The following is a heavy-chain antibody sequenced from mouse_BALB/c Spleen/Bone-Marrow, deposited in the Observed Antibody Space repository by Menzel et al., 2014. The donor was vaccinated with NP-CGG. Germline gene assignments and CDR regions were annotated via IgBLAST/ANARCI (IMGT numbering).Heavy chain of an antibody. Sequence: EVKLVESGGGLVKPGGSLKLSCAASGFAFSGYDMSWVRQTPEKRLEWVAYISSGGSNTYYPDTVKGRFTISRDNAKNTLYLQMNSLKSEDTAMYYCARQRGYAYAMDYWGQGTSVTVSS. D-gene: IGHD2-2*01. V-gene: IGHV5-12-1*01. CDR2: ISSGGSNT. CDR3: ARQRGYAYAMDY. CDR1: GFAFSGYD. J-gene: IGHJ4*01.